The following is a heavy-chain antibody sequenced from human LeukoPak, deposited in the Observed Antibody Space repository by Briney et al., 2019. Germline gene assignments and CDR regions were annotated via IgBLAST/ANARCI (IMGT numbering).Heavy chain of an antibody. D-gene: IGHD1-1*01. CDR3: ARLFRNWSDGGVDQ. V-gene: IGHV5-51*01. CDR2: IYPGDSDT. CDR1: GYSFTTYW. Sequence: GESLKISCKGSGYSFTTYWIAWVRQMPGKGLEWMGMIYPGDSDTRYSPSFQGQVTISADKSINTAYLQWSSLRASDTAMYYCARLFRNWSDGGVDQWGQGTLVTVSS. J-gene: IGHJ4*02.